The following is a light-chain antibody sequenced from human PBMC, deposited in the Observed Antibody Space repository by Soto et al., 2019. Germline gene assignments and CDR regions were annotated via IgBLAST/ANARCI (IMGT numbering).Light chain of an antibody. CDR1: QSIGSN. V-gene: IGKV3-15*01. Sequence: EIVMTQSPATLSVSPGERASLSCRASQSIGSNLAWYQQKRGQAPRLLIYGASTRATGIPARFSGSGSGTEFTLTISSLQSEDFAVYYCQQYPCWPPITFGQGTRLEIK. CDR3: QQYPCWPPIT. J-gene: IGKJ5*01. CDR2: GAS.